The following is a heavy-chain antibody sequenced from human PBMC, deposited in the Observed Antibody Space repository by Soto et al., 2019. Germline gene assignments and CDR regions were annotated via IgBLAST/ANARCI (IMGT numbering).Heavy chain of an antibody. V-gene: IGHV3-23*01. CDR2: ISGSGGST. CDR3: AKSSSSKLVPRTRDAFDI. CDR1: GFTFSSYA. Sequence: PGGSLRLSCAASGFTFSSYAMGWVRQAPGKGLEWVSAISGSGGSTYYADSVKGRFTISRDNSKNTLYLQMNSLRAEDTAVYYCAKSSSSKLVPRTRDAFDIWGQGTMVTVSS. J-gene: IGHJ3*02. D-gene: IGHD6-6*01.